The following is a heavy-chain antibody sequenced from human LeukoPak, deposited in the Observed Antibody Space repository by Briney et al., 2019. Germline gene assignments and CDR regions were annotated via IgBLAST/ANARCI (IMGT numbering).Heavy chain of an antibody. J-gene: IGHJ4*02. Sequence: GGSLRLSCTASGFIFSNYEMNWVRQAPGKGLEWVSYITGRGDTKYYADSVRGRFTISRDNAKNALYLQMNSLRAEDTAVYYCATLVADYSNNDDYYLDSCGQGTLVTVSS. CDR3: ATLVADYSNNDDYYLDS. CDR2: ITGRGDTK. CDR1: GFIFSNYE. D-gene: IGHD2-8*01. V-gene: IGHV3-48*03.